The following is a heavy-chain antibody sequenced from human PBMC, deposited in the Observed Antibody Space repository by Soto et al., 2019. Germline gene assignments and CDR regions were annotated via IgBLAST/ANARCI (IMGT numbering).Heavy chain of an antibody. CDR3: ARGGGGYCSSTSCFDY. Sequence: ASVKVSCKASGYTFTSYDINWVRQATGQGLEWMGWMNPNSGNTGYAQKFQGRVTMTRNTSISTAYMELSSLRSEDTAVYYCARGGGGYCSSTSCFDYWGQGTLVTVSS. D-gene: IGHD2-2*01. J-gene: IGHJ4*02. CDR1: GYTFTSYD. V-gene: IGHV1-8*01. CDR2: MNPNSGNT.